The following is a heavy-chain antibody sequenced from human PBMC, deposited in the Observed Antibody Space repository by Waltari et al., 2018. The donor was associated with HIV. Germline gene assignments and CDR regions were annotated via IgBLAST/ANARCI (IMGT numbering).Heavy chain of an antibody. Sequence: EVQLVQSAAEVKKPRAPLKISCKGSGYGFTTYWIGWVRQMPGKGREWMGIIYPGDSDTRYSPSFQGQVTISADKSISTAYLQWSSLKASDTAMYYCARQGGGGYSYGYHGMDVWGQGTTVTVSS. CDR1: GYGFTTYW. CDR3: ARQGGGGYSYGYHGMDV. V-gene: IGHV5-51*01. CDR2: IYPGDSDT. J-gene: IGHJ6*02. D-gene: IGHD5-18*01.